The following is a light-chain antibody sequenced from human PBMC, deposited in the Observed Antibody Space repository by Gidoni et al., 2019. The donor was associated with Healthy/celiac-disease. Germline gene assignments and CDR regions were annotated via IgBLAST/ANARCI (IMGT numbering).Light chain of an antibody. CDR2: WAS. J-gene: IGKJ4*01. CDR3: QQYNSTPLT. V-gene: IGKV4-1*01. Sequence: DIVMTQSPDSLALSLGERATINCNSSQSVLYSSNNKNYLAWYQQKPGQPPKLLIYWASTRESGVPDRFSGSGSGTDFTLTISSLQAEDVAVYYCQQYNSTPLTFGGGTKVEIK. CDR1: QSVLYSSNNKNY.